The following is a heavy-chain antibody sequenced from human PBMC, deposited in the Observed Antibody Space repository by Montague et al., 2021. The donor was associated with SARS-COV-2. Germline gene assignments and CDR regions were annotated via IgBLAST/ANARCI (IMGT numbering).Heavy chain of an antibody. Sequence: SLRLSCAASGFTFSDYWMRWVRQAPGKGLEWVANIKQDGSEKYYGGSVKGRFTVSRDNAKKSLYLQMNSLRAEDTAVYYCARDYFTSSWYGRPYNYYYGMDVWGQGTTVTVSS. CDR2: IKQDGSEK. J-gene: IGHJ6*02. CDR1: GFTFSDYW. V-gene: IGHV3-7*01. CDR3: ARDYFTSSWYGRPYNYYYGMDV. D-gene: IGHD6-13*01.